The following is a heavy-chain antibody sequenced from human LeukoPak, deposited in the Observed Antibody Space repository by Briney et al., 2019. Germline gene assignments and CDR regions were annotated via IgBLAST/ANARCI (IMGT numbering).Heavy chain of an antibody. D-gene: IGHD3/OR15-3a*01. V-gene: IGHV3-30*18. CDR1: GFTFSSYG. J-gene: IGHJ4*02. CDR3: VKGVEGAMVFGGDY. Sequence: GGSLRLSCAAAGFTFSSYGMHWVRQAPGKGLEWVAVISYDGSNKYYADSVKGRFTISRDNSKNTLYLQMNSLRAEDTAVYYCVKGVEGAMVFGGDYWGQGTLVTVSS. CDR2: ISYDGSNK.